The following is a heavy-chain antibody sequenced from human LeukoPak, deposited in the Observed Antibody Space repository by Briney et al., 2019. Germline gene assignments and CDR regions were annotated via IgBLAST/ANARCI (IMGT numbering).Heavy chain of an antibody. J-gene: IGHJ4*02. CDR3: ARVAKERVGGVYYFDY. V-gene: IGHV3-13*01. CDR1: GFTFSDYD. Sequence: PGGSLRLSCAASGFTFSDYDMHWVRQATGRGLEWVSAIGTAGDTYYTGSVKGRFTISRENAKNSLYLQMNSLRAGHTAVYYCARVAKERVGGVYYFDYWGQGTLVTVSS. D-gene: IGHD1-1*01. CDR2: IGTAGDT.